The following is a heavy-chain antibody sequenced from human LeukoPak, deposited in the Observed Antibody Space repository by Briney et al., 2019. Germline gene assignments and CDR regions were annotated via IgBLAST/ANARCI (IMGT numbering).Heavy chain of an antibody. CDR2: IKQDGREK. CDR1: GFTLSSYW. J-gene: IGHJ5*01. CDR3: ARDSPGHDS. V-gene: IGHV3-7*04. Sequence: GGSLRLSCAVSGFTLSSYWMSWVRQAPGKGPEWVANIKQDGREKYYVDSVKGRFTTSRDNAKNSLYLQMNSLRVEDTAVYYCARDSPGHDSWGQGTLVTVSS.